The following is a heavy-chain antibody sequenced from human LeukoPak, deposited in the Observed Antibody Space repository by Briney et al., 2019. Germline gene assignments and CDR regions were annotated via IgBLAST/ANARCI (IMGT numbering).Heavy chain of an antibody. J-gene: IGHJ4*02. Sequence: PGGSLRLSCAASGFTFSSYGMHWVRQAPGKGLEWVAVISYDGSNKYYGDSVKGRFTISRDNAKNSLYLQMNSLRAEDTAVYYCASGRIMITFGGGGQGTLVTVSS. V-gene: IGHV3-30*03. CDR3: ASGRIMITFGG. CDR1: GFTFSSYG. CDR2: ISYDGSNK. D-gene: IGHD3-16*01.